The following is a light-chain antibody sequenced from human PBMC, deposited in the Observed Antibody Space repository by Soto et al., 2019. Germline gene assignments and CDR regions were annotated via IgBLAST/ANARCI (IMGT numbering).Light chain of an antibody. CDR1: QNINNY. Sequence: DIQMTQSPSTLSASVGDRVTITCQASQNINNYFNWYQQKPGRPPKLLIYDASNLEAGVPSRFRGSGSGTDFTFTISRLQPEDIATYYCQQYENLPTFGQGTRLEI. V-gene: IGKV1-33*01. CDR3: QQYENLPT. CDR2: DAS. J-gene: IGKJ5*01.